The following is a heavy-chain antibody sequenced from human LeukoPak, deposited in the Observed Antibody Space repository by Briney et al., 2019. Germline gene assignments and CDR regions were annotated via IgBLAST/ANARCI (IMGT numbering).Heavy chain of an antibody. D-gene: IGHD6-13*01. V-gene: IGHV5-51*01. CDR3: ARSLAAAGNDQATFDV. J-gene: IGHJ3*01. CDR1: GYSFTNYW. Sequence: GESLKISCKGSGYSFTNYWIGWVRQMPGKGLEWMGIIYPGDSDTRYSPSFQGQVTISADKSISTAYLQWSSLKASDTAMYYCARSLAAAGNDQATFDVWGQGTMVTVSS. CDR2: IYPGDSDT.